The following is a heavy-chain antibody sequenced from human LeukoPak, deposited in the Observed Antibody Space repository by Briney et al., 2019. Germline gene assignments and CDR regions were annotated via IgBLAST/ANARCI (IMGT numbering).Heavy chain of an antibody. D-gene: IGHD3-22*01. CDR1: GYTFTSYG. Sequence: ASVKVSCKASGYTFTSYGISWVRQAPGQGLEWMGWISAYNGNTNYAQKLQGRVTMTTDTSTSTAYMELSSLRSEDTAVYYCATDRTYYYDSTALRAFDIWGQGTMVTVSS. CDR3: ATDRTYYYDSTALRAFDI. V-gene: IGHV1-18*01. CDR2: ISAYNGNT. J-gene: IGHJ3*02.